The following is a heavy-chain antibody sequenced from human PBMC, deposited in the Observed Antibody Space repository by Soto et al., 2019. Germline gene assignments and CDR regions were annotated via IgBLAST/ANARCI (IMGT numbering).Heavy chain of an antibody. CDR3: AKDRPNHRHSGGAYYNEGGDH. Sequence: EVQLWDSGGGLVQPGGSLRLSCVASGFTFNIYSMSWVRQAPGRGLEWVSSITSSGDNTYYPASVRGRFPISRVNSRNTPYSHVNSLRAEDTAVYYCAKDRPNHRHSGGAYYNEGGDHWGQGTLVTVSS. V-gene: IGHV3-23*01. D-gene: IGHD3-22*01. J-gene: IGHJ5*02. CDR2: ITSSGDNT. CDR1: GFTFNIYS.